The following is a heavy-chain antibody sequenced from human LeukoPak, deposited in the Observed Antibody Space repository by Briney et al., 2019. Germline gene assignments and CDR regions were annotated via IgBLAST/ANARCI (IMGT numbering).Heavy chain of an antibody. Sequence: ASVKVSCKASGYTFTSYGISWVRQAPGQGLEWMGWINPNSGGTNYAQKFQGRVTMTRDTSISTAYMELSRLRSDDTAVYYCARVLPRIAAAGTPAKRYYFDYWGQGTLVTVSS. CDR2: INPNSGGT. CDR1: GYTFTSYG. D-gene: IGHD6-13*01. CDR3: ARVLPRIAAAGTPAKRYYFDY. V-gene: IGHV1-2*02. J-gene: IGHJ4*02.